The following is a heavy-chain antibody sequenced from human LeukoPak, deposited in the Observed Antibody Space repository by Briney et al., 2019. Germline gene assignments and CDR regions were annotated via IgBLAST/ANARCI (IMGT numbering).Heavy chain of an antibody. D-gene: IGHD6-13*01. CDR3: ARGVRYSSSWSHQHYGMDV. CDR2: INHSGST. Sequence: PSETLSLTCAVYGGSFSGYYWSWIRQPPGKGLEGIGEINHSGSTNYNPSLKSRVTISVDTSKNQFSLKLSSVTAADTAVYYCARGVRYSSSWSHQHYGMDVWGQGTTVTVSS. J-gene: IGHJ6*02. V-gene: IGHV4-34*01. CDR1: GGSFSGYY.